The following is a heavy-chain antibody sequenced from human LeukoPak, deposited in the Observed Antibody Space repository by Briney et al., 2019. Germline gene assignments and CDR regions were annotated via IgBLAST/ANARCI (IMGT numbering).Heavy chain of an antibody. J-gene: IGHJ6*03. CDR1: GFTFGSYA. D-gene: IGHD3-16*01. CDR3: AKGLRTGVGPYMGYHYYMDV. Sequence: SGGSLRLSCAASGFTFGSYAMSWVRQAPGKGLKWVSTINDNGAGTYYADSVKGRSTISRDNSYNTVSLQMNSLRDEDTGVYYCAKGLRTGVGPYMGYHYYMDVWGKGATVTVSS. CDR2: INDNGAGT. V-gene: IGHV3-23*01.